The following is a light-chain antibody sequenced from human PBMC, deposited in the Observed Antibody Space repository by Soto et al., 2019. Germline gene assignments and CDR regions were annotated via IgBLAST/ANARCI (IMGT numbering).Light chain of an antibody. V-gene: IGLV2-23*01. CDR2: EGT. CDR1: SSDVVTYNL. Sequence: QSVLAQPASVSGSPGQSISISCTGTSSDVVTYNLVSWYQQHPGKAPTVLIYEGTKRPSGVSNRFSGSKSGNTASLTISGLQAEDEADYYCSSFVGSNIFVFGSGTKVTVL. CDR3: SSFVGSNIFV. J-gene: IGLJ1*01.